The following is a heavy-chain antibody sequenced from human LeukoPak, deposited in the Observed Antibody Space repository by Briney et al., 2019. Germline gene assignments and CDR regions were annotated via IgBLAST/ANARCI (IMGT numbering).Heavy chain of an antibody. CDR2: VSYDGYKK. CDR1: GFTFSSYG. CDR3: AKDRGTPYSSSWDSSFYFDS. D-gene: IGHD6-13*01. Sequence: PGRSLRLSCVASGFTFSSYGMHWVRQAPGKGLEWVAVVSYDGYKKNYAESVKGRFTISRDDSKNTLYLQMNSLSTEDTAVYYCAKDRGTPYSSSWDSSFYFDSWGQGTLVTVSS. V-gene: IGHV3-30*18. J-gene: IGHJ4*02.